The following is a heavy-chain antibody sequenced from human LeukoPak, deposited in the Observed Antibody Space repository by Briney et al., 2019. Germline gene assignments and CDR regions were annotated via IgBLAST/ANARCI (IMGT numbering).Heavy chain of an antibody. CDR1: GYSFTNYW. Sequence: GESLKISCKGSGYSFTNYWIAWVRQMPGKGLEWMGIIYPGDSDTRYSPSFQGQVTISADKSTSTAYMELSSLRSEDTAVYYCARDDSSGYYWGYFDYWGQGTLVTVSS. CDR2: IYPGDSDT. CDR3: ARDDSSGYYWGYFDY. D-gene: IGHD3-22*01. J-gene: IGHJ4*02. V-gene: IGHV5-51*01.